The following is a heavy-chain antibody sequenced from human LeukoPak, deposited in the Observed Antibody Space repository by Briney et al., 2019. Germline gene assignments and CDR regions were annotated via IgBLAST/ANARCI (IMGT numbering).Heavy chain of an antibody. D-gene: IGHD6-19*01. V-gene: IGHV4-34*01. Sequence: KPSETLSLTCAVYGXSFSGYYGNWIRQPPGKGLEWIGEINHSGSTSYNPSLKSRVTISVDTSKNQFSLKLSSVTAADTAVYYCARGPRIAVAGRRSWFDPWGQGTLVTVSS. CDR3: ARGPRIAVAGRRSWFDP. CDR1: GXSFSGYY. J-gene: IGHJ5*02. CDR2: INHSGST.